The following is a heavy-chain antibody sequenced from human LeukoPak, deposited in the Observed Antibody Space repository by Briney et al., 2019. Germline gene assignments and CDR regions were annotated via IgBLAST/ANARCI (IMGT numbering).Heavy chain of an antibody. CDR3: ARELYYYDSSGYYVFDY. V-gene: IGHV3-66*01. D-gene: IGHD3-22*01. CDR2: IYSGGST. Sequence: GGSLRLSCAASGFTVSSNYMSWVRQAPGKGLEWVSVIYSGGSTYYADSVKGRFTISRDNSKNTLYLQMNSLRAEDTAVYYCARELYYYDSSGYYVFDYWGQGTLVTVSS. J-gene: IGHJ4*02. CDR1: GFTVSSNY.